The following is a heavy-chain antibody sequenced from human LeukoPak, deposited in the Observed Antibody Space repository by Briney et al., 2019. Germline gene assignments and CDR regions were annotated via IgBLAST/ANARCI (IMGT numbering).Heavy chain of an antibody. D-gene: IGHD3-3*01. V-gene: IGHV1-18*01. CDR2: ISAYNGNT. CDR1: GYTFTSYG. Sequence: ASAKVSCKAPGYTFTSYGISWVRQAPGQGLEWMGWISAYNGNTNYAQKLQGRVTMTTDTSTSTAYMELRSLRSDDTAVYYCARSHYDFWSGYHDAFDIWGQGTMVTVSS. CDR3: ARSHYDFWSGYHDAFDI. J-gene: IGHJ3*02.